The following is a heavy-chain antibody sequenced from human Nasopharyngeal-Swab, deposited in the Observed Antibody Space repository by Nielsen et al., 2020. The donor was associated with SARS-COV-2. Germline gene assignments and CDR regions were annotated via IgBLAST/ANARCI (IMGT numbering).Heavy chain of an antibody. CDR2: INTNTGNP. CDR3: ARDTRSSWYYYYGMDV. CDR1: GYTFTSYA. D-gene: IGHD6-13*01. J-gene: IGHJ6*02. Sequence: ASVEVSCKASGYTFTSYAMNWVRQAPGQGLEWMGWINTNTGNPTYAQGFTGRFVFSLDTSVSTAYLQISSLKAEDTAVYYCARDTRSSWYYYYGMDVWGQGTKVTVSS. V-gene: IGHV7-4-1*02.